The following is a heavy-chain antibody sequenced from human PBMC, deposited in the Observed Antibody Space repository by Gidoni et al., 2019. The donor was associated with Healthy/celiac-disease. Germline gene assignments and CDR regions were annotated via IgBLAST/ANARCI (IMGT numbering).Heavy chain of an antibody. J-gene: IGHJ3*02. V-gene: IGHV3-21*01. CDR3: ARVRHYDFWSGYYILDAFDI. CDR2: ISSSSSYI. Sequence: EVQLVESGGGLVKPGGSMSLSCAAPGSPFSSYSMTWVRQAPGNGLEWVSSISSSSSYIYYADSVKGRFTISRDNAKNSLYLQMNSLRAEDTAVYYCARVRHYDFWSGYYILDAFDIWGQGTMVTVSS. D-gene: IGHD3-3*01. CDR1: GSPFSSYS.